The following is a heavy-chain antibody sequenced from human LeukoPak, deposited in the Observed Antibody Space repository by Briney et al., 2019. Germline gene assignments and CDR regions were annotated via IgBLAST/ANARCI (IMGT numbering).Heavy chain of an antibody. Sequence: GGSLRLSCAASGITFSTYAMTWVRQAPGKGLEWVSSINYSGSGTFYADSVKGRFTISRDNSKDTLYLQMNSLRVEDTAVYYCARAGGARRYFDYWGQGTLVTVSS. CDR1: GITFSTYA. CDR2: INYSGSGT. J-gene: IGHJ4*02. CDR3: ARAGGARRYFDY. D-gene: IGHD3-10*01. V-gene: IGHV3-23*01.